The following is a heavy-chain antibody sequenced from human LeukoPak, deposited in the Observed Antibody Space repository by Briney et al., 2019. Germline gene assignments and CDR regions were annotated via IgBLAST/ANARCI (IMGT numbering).Heavy chain of an antibody. J-gene: IGHJ4*02. CDR3: ARAMVRGVIGILPHY. CDR1: GFTFSSYA. D-gene: IGHD3-10*01. CDR2: ISYDGSNK. Sequence: GGSLRLSCAASGFTFSSYAMHWVRQAPGKGLEWVAVISYDGSNKYYADSVKGRFTISRDNSKNTLYLQMNSLRAEDTAVYYCARAMVRGVIGILPHYWGQGTLVTVSS. V-gene: IGHV3-30-3*01.